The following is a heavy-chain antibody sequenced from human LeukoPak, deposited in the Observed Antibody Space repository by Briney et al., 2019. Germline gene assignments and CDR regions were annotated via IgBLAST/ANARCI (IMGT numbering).Heavy chain of an antibody. J-gene: IGHJ4*02. CDR3: ARIRSTGNHFDY. V-gene: IGHV2-70*11. Sequence: SGPALANLTQLLTLTWTFSGFSLSTSEMCVSWIRQPPGKALEWLARTDWDDDKYYSTSLKTRLTISKDTSKNQVVLTLTNMYPVDTAGYYCARIRSTGNHFDYWGQGTLVTVSS. CDR2: TDWDDDK. CDR1: GFSLSTSEMC. D-gene: IGHD1-14*01.